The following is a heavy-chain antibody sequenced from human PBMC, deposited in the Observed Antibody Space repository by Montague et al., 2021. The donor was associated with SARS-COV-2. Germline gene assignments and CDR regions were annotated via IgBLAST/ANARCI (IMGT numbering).Heavy chain of an antibody. D-gene: IGHD4-17*01. CDR2: IYYTGST. J-gene: IGHJ6*02. CDR3: ARDNYGDWGYYGLDV. CDR1: GGSIGTYY. V-gene: IGHV4-59*01. Sequence: SETLSLTCTVSGGSIGTYYWNWIRQSPGKGLEWLGYIYYTGSTKYSPSHKSRVTISMDTSRDQLSLRLKSVTAADTAVYYCARDNYGDWGYYGLDVWGQGTTVIVSS.